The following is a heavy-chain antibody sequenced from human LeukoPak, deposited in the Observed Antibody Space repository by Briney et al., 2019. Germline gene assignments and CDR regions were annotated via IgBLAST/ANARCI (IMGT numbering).Heavy chain of an antibody. V-gene: IGHV4-61*02. Sequence: SETLSLTCTVSGGSISSGSYYWSWIRQPAGKGLEWIGRIYTSGSTNYNPSLKSRVTISVDTSKNQFSLKLSSVTAADTAVYYCARSLYYYYYMDVWGKGTTVTVSS. CDR2: IYTSGST. J-gene: IGHJ6*03. CDR3: ARSLYYYYYMDV. CDR1: GGSISSGSYY.